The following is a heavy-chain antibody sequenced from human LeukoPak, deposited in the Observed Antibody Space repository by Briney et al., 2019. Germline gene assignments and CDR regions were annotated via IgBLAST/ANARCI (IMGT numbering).Heavy chain of an antibody. D-gene: IGHD4-17*01. CDR1: GFTFKNYA. CDR3: AKRPSDYGDYVSYFDY. CDR2: ISDGGTNQ. J-gene: IGHJ4*02. V-gene: IGHV3-30*04. Sequence: PGGSLRLSCVGSGFTFKNYAIFWVRQAPGKGLEWAALISDGGTNQYFADSVKDRFSISRDDSKSTVYLQMNGLRTEDTAVYYCAKRPSDYGDYVSYFDYWGQGTLVTVSS.